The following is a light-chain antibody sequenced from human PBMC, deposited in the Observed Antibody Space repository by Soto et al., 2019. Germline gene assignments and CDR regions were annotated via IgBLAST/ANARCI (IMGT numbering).Light chain of an antibody. CDR3: TSWTTSTTMI. J-gene: IGLJ2*01. CDR2: DVN. CDR1: RSDIGAYNF. V-gene: IGLV2-14*03. Sequence: QSALTQPASVSGSPGQSITISCTGTRSDIGAYNFVSWYQQHPGEVPKLILYDVNVRPSGVSNRFSGSKSGNTASLTISGLQAEDEADYYCTSWTTSTTMIFGGGTKLIVL.